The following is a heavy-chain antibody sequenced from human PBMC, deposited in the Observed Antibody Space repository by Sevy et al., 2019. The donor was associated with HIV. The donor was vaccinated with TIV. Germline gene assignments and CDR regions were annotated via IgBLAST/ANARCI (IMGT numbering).Heavy chain of an antibody. Sequence: GESLKISCAASGFTFSSYEMNWVRLSPGKGLEWVSYISGSGHAIYYADSVKGRFTISRDNAMDSLYLQMNSLRAEDTAVYYCAKDGDSSAYSPDYMDVWGKGTTVTVSS. J-gene: IGHJ6*03. D-gene: IGHD3-22*01. CDR3: AKDGDSSAYSPDYMDV. CDR2: ISGSGHAI. CDR1: GFTFSSYE. V-gene: IGHV3-48*03.